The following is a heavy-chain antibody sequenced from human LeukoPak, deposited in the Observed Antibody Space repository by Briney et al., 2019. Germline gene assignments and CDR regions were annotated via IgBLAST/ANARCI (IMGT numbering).Heavy chain of an antibody. J-gene: IGHJ4*02. CDR1: GFTFSSYS. CDR2: ISSSSSTI. V-gene: IGHV3-48*01. CDR3: AKDPDYGDYSDY. D-gene: IGHD4-17*01. Sequence: GGSLRLSCAASGFTFSSYSMNWVRQAPGKELEWVSYISSSSSTIYYADSVKGRFTISRDNSKNTLYLQMNSLRAEDTAVYYCAKDPDYGDYSDYWGQGTLVTVSS.